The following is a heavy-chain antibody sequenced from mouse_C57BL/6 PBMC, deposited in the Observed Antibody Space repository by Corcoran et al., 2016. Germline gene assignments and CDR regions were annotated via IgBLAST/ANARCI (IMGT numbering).Heavy chain of an antibody. CDR3: ESSPYDHRGY. CDR2: SYPRSGNT. V-gene: IGHV1-81*01. J-gene: IGHJ2*01. Sequence: QVQLQQSGAELARPGASVKLSCRASGYTFTSYGISWVKQRTGQGLEWIGESYPRSGNTYYNEKFKGKATLTADKSSSTAYMELRSLTSEDSAVYFCESSPYDHRGYWGQGTTLTVSS. CDR1: GYTFTSYG. D-gene: IGHD2-3*01.